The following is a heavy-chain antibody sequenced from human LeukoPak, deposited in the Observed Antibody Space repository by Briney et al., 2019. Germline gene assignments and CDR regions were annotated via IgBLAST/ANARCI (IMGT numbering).Heavy chain of an antibody. V-gene: IGHV1-69*05. CDR2: IIPIFGTA. J-gene: IGHJ6*03. D-gene: IGHD3-10*01. CDR1: GDTFSYYA. CDR3: ARDDYYGSGRLPYYYYYMDV. Sequence: GASVKVSCRAGGDTFSYYAISWVRQAPGQGLEWMGGIIPIFGTANYAQKFQGRVTITTDESTSTAYMELSSLRSEDTAVYYCARDDYYGSGRLPYYYYYMDVWGKGTTVTVSS.